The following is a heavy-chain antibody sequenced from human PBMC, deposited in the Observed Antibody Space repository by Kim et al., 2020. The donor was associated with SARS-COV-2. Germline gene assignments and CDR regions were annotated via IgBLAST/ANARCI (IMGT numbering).Heavy chain of an antibody. CDR3: ARVNVLRFLEWLPHAGPFDY. D-gene: IGHD3-3*01. CDR2: IYYSGST. Sequence: SETLSLTCTVSGGSISSYYWSWIRQPPGKGLEWIGYIYYSGSTNYNPSLKSRVTISVDTSKNQFSLKLSSVTAADTAVYYCARVNVLRFLEWLPHAGPFDYWGQGTRVTVSS. CDR1: GGSISSYY. V-gene: IGHV4-59*01. J-gene: IGHJ4*02.